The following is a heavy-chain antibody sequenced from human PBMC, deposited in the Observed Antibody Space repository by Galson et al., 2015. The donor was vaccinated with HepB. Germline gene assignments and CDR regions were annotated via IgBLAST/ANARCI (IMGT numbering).Heavy chain of an antibody. D-gene: IGHD1-26*01. J-gene: IGHJ5*02. V-gene: IGHV2-5*02. CDR2: VYWDDTK. CDR3: VDSSGGSYYGP. Sequence: PALVKPTQTLTLTCTFSGFSIRTSGLSVAWIRQPPGKAPEWLALVYWDDTKRYRPSLRNRITVTKDTSKDQVVLTMTNMDPGDTDTYYCVDSSGGSYYGPWGQGIVVTVSS. CDR1: GFSIRTSGLS.